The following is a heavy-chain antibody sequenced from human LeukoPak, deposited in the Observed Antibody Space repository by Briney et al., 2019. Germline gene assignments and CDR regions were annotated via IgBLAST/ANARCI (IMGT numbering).Heavy chain of an antibody. CDR1: GGSISSYY. D-gene: IGHD3-22*01. CDR2: IYYSGST. CDR3: ARDSYYYDSSGYEVGNYYYYYMDV. V-gene: IGHV4-59*01. Sequence: SETLSLTCTVSGGSISSYYWSWIRQPPGKGLEWIGYIYYSGSTNYNPSLKSRVTISVDTSKNQFSLKLSSVTAADTAVYYCARDSYYYDSSGYEVGNYYYYYMDVWGKGTTVTVSS. J-gene: IGHJ6*03.